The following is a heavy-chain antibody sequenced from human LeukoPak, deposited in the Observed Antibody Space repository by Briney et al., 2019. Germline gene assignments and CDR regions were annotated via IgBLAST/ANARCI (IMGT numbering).Heavy chain of an antibody. V-gene: IGHV3-21*01. J-gene: IGHJ6*02. CDR2: ISSSSSYI. D-gene: IGHD3-22*01. CDR3: ARLMRDSSGYYPPDYYYYGMDV. Sequence: GALRLSCVASGFIFSNYSLNWVRQAPGKGLEWVSSISSSSSYIYYADSVKGRFTISRDNAKNSLYLQMNSLRAEDTAVYYCARLMRDSSGYYPPDYYYYGMDVWGQGTTVTVSS. CDR1: GFIFSNYS.